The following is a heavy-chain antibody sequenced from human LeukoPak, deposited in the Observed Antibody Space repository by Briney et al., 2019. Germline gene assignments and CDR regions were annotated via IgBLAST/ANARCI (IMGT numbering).Heavy chain of an antibody. V-gene: IGHV4-34*01. Sequence: PSETLSLTCTVSGGSISSYYWSWIRQPPGKGLEWIGEINHSGSTNYNPSLKSRVTISVDTSKNQFSLKLSSVTAADTAVYYCARGPRYSYGFESNYWFDPWGQGTLVTVSS. CDR1: GGSISSYY. D-gene: IGHD5-18*01. CDR3: ARGPRYSYGFESNYWFDP. CDR2: INHSGST. J-gene: IGHJ5*02.